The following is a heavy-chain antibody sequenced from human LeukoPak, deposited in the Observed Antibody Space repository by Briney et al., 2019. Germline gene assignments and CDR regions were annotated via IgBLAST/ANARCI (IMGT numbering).Heavy chain of an antibody. V-gene: IGHV3-21*01. D-gene: IGHD4-17*01. CDR2: ISSSSSYI. CDR1: GFAFSAYS. J-gene: IGHJ4*02. CDR3: ARTVTAYDY. Sequence: KPGGSLRLSCAASGFAFSAYSMNWVRQAPGKGLEWVSSISSSSSYIYYADSVKGRFTISRDNAKNSLYLQINSLRAEDTAVYYCARTVTAYDYWGQGTLVTVSP.